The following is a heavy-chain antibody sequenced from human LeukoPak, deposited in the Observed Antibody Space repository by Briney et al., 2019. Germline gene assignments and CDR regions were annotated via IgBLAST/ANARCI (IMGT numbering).Heavy chain of an antibody. Sequence: GGSLRLSCAASGFTFSSYAMSWVRQAPGKGLEWVSAISGSGGSTYYADSVKGRFTISRDNSKNTLYLQMNSLRAGDTAVYYCAKVETPATYCSGGSCPWGDYWGQGTLVTVSS. CDR1: GFTFSSYA. D-gene: IGHD2-15*01. CDR3: AKVETPATYCSGGSCPWGDY. J-gene: IGHJ4*02. CDR2: ISGSGGST. V-gene: IGHV3-23*01.